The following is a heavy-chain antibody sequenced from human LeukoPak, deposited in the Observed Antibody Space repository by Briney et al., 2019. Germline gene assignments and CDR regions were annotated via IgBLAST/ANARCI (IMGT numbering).Heavy chain of an antibody. CDR1: GFRFSDYY. J-gene: IGHJ3*02. CDR2: ISSSGSTK. CDR3: ARDATMIVVTGNFDI. D-gene: IGHD3-22*01. V-gene: IGHV3-11*04. Sequence: GGSLGLSCAASGFRFSDYYMIWIRQAPGKGLEWVSYISSSGSTKYYADSVKGRFTISRDNARNSLFLQMNRLRAEDTAVYYCARDATMIVVTGNFDIWGQGTLLTVSS.